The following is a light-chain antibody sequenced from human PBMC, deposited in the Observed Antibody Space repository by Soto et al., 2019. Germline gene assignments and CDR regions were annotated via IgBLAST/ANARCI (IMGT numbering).Light chain of an antibody. J-gene: IGKJ3*01. V-gene: IGKV4-1*01. CDR1: QSVLHSSTNKNY. Sequence: DTVMTQSPDSLAVSLGERATINCKSSQSVLHSSTNKNYLVWYQQKPGQPPKLLMSWASTRESGVPYRFSGSGSGTDFTLTISSLQAEDVAVYYCQQYSNTPFTFGLGTTVDIK. CDR3: QQYSNTPFT. CDR2: WAS.